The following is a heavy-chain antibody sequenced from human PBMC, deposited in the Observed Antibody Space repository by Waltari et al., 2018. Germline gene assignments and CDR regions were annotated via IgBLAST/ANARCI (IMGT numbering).Heavy chain of an antibody. CDR3: ATSLYCSSTSCYDEGWFDP. CDR2: VYPEDGEK. CDR1: GYTFTDYY. V-gene: IGHV1-69-2*01. D-gene: IGHD2-2*01. Sequence: EVQLVQSGAEVKKPGATVKISCKASGYTFTDYYMHWVQQAPGKGLEWMGLVYPEDGEKIYAGKFQGRFTITADTSTDTAYMELSSLRSEDTAVYYCATSLYCSSTSCYDEGWFDPWGQGTLVTVSS. J-gene: IGHJ5*02.